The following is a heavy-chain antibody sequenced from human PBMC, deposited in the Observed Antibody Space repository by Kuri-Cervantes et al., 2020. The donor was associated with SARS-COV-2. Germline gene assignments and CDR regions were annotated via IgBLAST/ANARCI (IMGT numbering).Heavy chain of an antibody. V-gene: IGHV4-59*01. CDR2: IYYSGST. CDR1: GGSISFYY. CDR3: ARERHFDWLQGFDP. J-gene: IGHJ5*02. D-gene: IGHD3-9*01. Sequence: SETLSLTCTVSGGSISFYYWSWIRQPPGKGLEWIGYIYYSGSTNYNPSLKSRVTISVDTSKNQFSLKLSSVTAADTAVYYCARERHFDWLQGFDPWGQGTLVTVSS.